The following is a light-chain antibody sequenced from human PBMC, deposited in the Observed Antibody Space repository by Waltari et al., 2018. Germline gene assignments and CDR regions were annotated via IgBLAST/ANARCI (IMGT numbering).Light chain of an antibody. CDR1: KHDIGPYNL. Sequence: QSALTQPAPLSGSPGQSIPIPRPGTKHDIGPYNLVSWFQQSPGQAPKLIVSEATKRPSGVSYRFSGSKSGNTASLTISGLQAEDEADYYCCSYAGGSRVIFGGGTKLTVL. V-gene: IGLV2-23*01. CDR2: EAT. CDR3: CSYAGGSRVI. J-gene: IGLJ2*01.